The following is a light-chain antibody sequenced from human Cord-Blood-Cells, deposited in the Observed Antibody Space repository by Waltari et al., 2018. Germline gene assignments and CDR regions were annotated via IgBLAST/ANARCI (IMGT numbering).Light chain of an antibody. CDR3: NSRDSSSNHLV. V-gene: IGLV3-19*01. CDR1: SLSSYY. J-gene: IGLJ3*02. CDR2: GKN. Sequence: SSELTQEPAVSVALGQTVRITCQGDSLSSYYASWYQQKPGQAPVLVIHGKNNRPSGIPDRFSGSSSGNTASLTITGAQAEDEANYYCNSRDSSSNHLVFGGGTKLTVL.